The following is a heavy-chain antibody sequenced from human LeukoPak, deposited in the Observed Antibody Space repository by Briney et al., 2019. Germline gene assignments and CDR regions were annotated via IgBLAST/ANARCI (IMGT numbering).Heavy chain of an antibody. CDR3: ARAKAVADYYFDY. CDR1: GFTFSDYY. V-gene: IGHV3-11*01. J-gene: IGHJ4*02. CDR2: ISSSGSTI. D-gene: IGHD6-19*01. Sequence: PGGSLRLSCAASGFTFSDYYMSWIRRAPGKGLEWVSYISSSGSTIYYADSVKGRFTISRDNAKNSLYLQMNSLRAEGTAVYYCARAKAVADYYFDYWGQGTLVTVSS.